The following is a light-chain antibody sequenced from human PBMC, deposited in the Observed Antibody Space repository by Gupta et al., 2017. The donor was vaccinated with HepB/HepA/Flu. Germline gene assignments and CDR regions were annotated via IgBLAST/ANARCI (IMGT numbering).Light chain of an antibody. J-gene: IGKJ1*01. CDR3: QQYGSSPT. CDR1: QSISSSS. Sequence: EIVLTQSPGTLSLSPGERATLSCRASQSISSSSLGWYQQKPGQAPRLIIHGASSSATGTPDRFSGRGDETDFTLTISRREPEDFAVYYLQQYGSSPTFGQGTKVEIK. V-gene: IGKV3-20*01. CDR2: GAS.